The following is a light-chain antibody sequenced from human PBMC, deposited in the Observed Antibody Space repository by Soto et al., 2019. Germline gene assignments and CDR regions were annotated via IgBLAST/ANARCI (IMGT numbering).Light chain of an antibody. Sequence: EIVMTQSPATLSVSPGERATLSCRASQSVNSNLAWYQQKPGQAPSLLIYGASTRATGIPDRFSGSGSGTDFTLTISRLEPEDSAVYYCQQYGSSPTWTFGQGTKVDIK. V-gene: IGKV3-20*01. J-gene: IGKJ1*01. CDR1: QSVNSN. CDR3: QQYGSSPTWT. CDR2: GAS.